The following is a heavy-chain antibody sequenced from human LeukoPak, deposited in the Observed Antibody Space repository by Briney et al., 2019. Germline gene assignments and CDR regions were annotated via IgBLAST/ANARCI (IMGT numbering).Heavy chain of an antibody. J-gene: IGHJ6*03. CDR2: ITNSGGSI. V-gene: IGHV3-23*01. Sequence: GGSLRLSCAASGFTFSSYAMSWVRQAPGKGPEWVSTITNSGGSINYADSVKARFAISRDNSKNTVYLEMNGLRVEDTAVYYCAKGGGSNYYYYMDVWGKGTTVTVSS. CDR1: GFTFSSYA. CDR3: AKGGGSNYYYYMDV. D-gene: IGHD3-10*01.